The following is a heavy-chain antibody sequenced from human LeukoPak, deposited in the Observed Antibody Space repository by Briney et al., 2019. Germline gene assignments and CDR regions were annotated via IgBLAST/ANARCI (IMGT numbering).Heavy chain of an antibody. CDR3: TRGPIQLGIHNGMDV. J-gene: IGHJ6*02. D-gene: IGHD5-18*01. CDR1: GFTFGDHA. V-gene: IGHV3-49*04. Sequence: PGGSLRLSCTTFGFTFGDHAISWVRQAPGKGLEWVGFISSKGYRGTKEYAASVRGRFTISRDNSISTAYLQMNSLKTEDTAVYYCTRGPIQLGIHNGMDVWGQGTTVTVSS. CDR2: ISSKGYRGTK.